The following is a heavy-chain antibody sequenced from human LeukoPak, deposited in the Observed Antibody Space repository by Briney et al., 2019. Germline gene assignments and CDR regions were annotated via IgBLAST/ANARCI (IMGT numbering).Heavy chain of an antibody. D-gene: IGHD3-16*01. V-gene: IGHV3-66*04. CDR2: IYSGGST. Sequence: GGSLRLSCAASGFTFSDYYMSWIRQAPGKGLEWVSVIYSGGSTYYADSVKGRFTISRDNSKNTLYLQMNSLRAEDTAVYYCARQGGDYWGQGTLVTVSS. J-gene: IGHJ4*02. CDR3: ARQGGDY. CDR1: GFTFSDYY.